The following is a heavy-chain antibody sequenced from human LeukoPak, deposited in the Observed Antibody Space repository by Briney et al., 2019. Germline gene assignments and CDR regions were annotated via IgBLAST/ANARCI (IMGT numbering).Heavy chain of an antibody. CDR2: IWYDGSNK. CDR3: ARDGSSIGSYYGMDV. J-gene: IGHJ6*02. D-gene: IGHD6-6*01. V-gene: IGHV3-33*01. CDR1: GFTFSSYG. Sequence: GSLRLSCAASGFTFSSYGMHWVRQAPGKGLEWVAVIWYDGSNKYYADSVKGRFTISRDNSKNTLYLQMNSLRAEDTAVYYCARDGSSIGSYYGMDVWGQGTTVTVSS.